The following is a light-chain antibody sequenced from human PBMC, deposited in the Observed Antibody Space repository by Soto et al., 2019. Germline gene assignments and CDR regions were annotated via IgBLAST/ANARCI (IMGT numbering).Light chain of an antibody. CDR2: DAS. CDR3: QQYYRIPRT. CDR1: QDISDY. Sequence: DIQMTQTPSSLSASVGDRVTITCQASQDISDYLDWYQQKPGKAPKLLISDASNLETGVPSRFSGSGSGTDFTLTISSLQADDVAVYFCQQYYRIPRTFGPGTKVEIK. J-gene: IGKJ3*01. V-gene: IGKV1-33*01.